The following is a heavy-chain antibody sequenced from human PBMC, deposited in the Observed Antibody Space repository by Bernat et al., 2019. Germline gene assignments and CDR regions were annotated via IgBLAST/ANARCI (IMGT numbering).Heavy chain of an antibody. CDR2: MSYDGSTQ. CDR3: AKDRRIAASLDS. CDR1: GFTFSSYW. D-gene: IGHD6-25*01. J-gene: IGHJ4*02. Sequence: VQLVESGGGLLQPGGSLSLSCAASGFTFSSYWMHWVRQAPGKGLEWVSFMSYDGSTQYYADSVKGRFTISRDSSKNTLYLQLNSLRAEDTAMYYCAKDRRIAASLDSWGQGTLVTVSS. V-gene: IGHV3-30*18.